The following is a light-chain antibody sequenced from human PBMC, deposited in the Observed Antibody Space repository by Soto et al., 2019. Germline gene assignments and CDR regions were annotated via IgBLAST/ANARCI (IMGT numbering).Light chain of an antibody. Sequence: DIVMTQSPDSLAVSLGERATVNCKSSQSVLYSSNDKSFLAWYQLRPGQPPRLLIYWASTRESGVPDRFSGSGSGTDFTLTISSLQAEDVAVYYCQQYYTTPRTFGHGTKVEIK. CDR1: QSVLYSSNDKSF. J-gene: IGKJ1*01. CDR3: QQYYTTPRT. CDR2: WAS. V-gene: IGKV4-1*01.